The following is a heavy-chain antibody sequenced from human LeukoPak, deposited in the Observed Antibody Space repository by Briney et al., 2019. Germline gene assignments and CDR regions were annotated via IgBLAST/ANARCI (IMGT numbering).Heavy chain of an antibody. J-gene: IGHJ4*02. V-gene: IGHV4-30-2*01. CDR3: ARAVAGTEYYFDY. Sequence: PSQTLSLTCAVSGGSISSGGYSWSWIRQPPGKGLEWIGYIYHSGSTYYNPSLKRRVTISVDRSKNQFSLKLSSVTVADTAVYYCARAVAGTEYYFDYWGQGTLVTVSS. D-gene: IGHD6-19*01. CDR2: IYHSGST. CDR1: GGSISSGGYS.